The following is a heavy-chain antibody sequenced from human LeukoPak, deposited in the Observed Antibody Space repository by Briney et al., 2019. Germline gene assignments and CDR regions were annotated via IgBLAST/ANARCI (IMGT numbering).Heavy chain of an antibody. J-gene: IGHJ4*02. CDR3: ARDGRVGAIYFDY. CDR2: INPSGGST. Sequence: ASVRVSCKASGYTFTSYYMHWVRQAPGQGLEWMGIINPSGGSTSYAQKFQGIVTMTRDTSTSTVYMELSSLRSEDTAVYYCARDGRVGAIYFDYWGQGTLVTVSS. V-gene: IGHV1-46*01. CDR1: GYTFTSYY. D-gene: IGHD1-26*01.